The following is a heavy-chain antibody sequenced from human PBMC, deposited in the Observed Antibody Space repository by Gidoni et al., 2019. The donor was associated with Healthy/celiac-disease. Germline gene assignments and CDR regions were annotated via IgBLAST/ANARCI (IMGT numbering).Heavy chain of an antibody. V-gene: IGHV4-59*01. Sequence: QVQLQESGPGLVKPSETPSLTCTVTGGSSSSYYWSWIRQPPGKGLEWIGYIYYSGSTNYNPSLKSRVTISVDTSKNQFSLKLSSVTAADTAVYYCARAVTRDYYGMDVWGQGTTVTVSS. D-gene: IGHD4-17*01. J-gene: IGHJ6*02. CDR1: GGSSSSYY. CDR3: ARAVTRDYYGMDV. CDR2: IYYSGST.